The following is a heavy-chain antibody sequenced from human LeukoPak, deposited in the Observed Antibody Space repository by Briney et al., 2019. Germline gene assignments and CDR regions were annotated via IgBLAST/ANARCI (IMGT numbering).Heavy chain of an antibody. CDR2: IQYDGGST. Sequence: GGSLGLSCAASGFTFSDSGMHWARHAPGRGPEFVAYIQYDGGSTSYADSVKGRFTISRDNSKNTLSLQMNSLRTEDTAVYYCSREMGGYQLLKNFDLWGQGTLVTVSS. CDR3: SREMGGYQLLKNFDL. V-gene: IGHV3-30*02. J-gene: IGHJ4*02. CDR1: GFTFSDSG. D-gene: IGHD2-2*01.